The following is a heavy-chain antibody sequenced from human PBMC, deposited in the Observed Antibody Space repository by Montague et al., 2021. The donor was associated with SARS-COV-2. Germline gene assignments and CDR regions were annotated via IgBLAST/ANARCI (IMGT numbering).Heavy chain of an antibody. V-gene: IGHV4-59*01. J-gene: IGHJ6*02. CDR1: GDSMTDSY. D-gene: IGHD6-13*01. CDR3: ARAGQQLARYYYYGMDV. Sequence: SETLSLTCTVSGDSMTDSYWSWIRQPPGKGLEYIGYIYFSGSTNYNPSLKSRVTISVDTSKNQFSLKLSSVTAADTAVYYCARAGQQLARYYYYGMDVWGQGTTVTVSS. CDR2: IYFSGST.